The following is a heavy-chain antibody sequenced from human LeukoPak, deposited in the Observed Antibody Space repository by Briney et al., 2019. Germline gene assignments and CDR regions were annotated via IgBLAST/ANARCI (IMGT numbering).Heavy chain of an antibody. Sequence: ASVKVSCKASGYTFTDFFLHWVRQAPGQGLEYLGWIDPNSGGSESTRNLQGRVIMTRDTSISTAYLQLSRLRSDDTAVYYCARGSGVAGGLTRPIDPWGQGTLVTVSS. CDR2: IDPNSGGS. CDR1: GYTFTDFF. J-gene: IGHJ5*02. V-gene: IGHV1-2*02. D-gene: IGHD2-15*01. CDR3: ARGSGVAGGLTRPIDP.